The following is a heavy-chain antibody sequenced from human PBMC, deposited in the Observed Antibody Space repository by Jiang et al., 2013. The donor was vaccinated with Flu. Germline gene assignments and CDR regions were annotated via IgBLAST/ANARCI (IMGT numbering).Heavy chain of an antibody. CDR3: ARSDYYYYGVDV. V-gene: IGHV4-30-2*05. Sequence: KSRLTISGDTSKNQFSLNLSSVTAADTAVYYCARSDYYYYGVDVWGQGTTVTVSS. J-gene: IGHJ6*02.